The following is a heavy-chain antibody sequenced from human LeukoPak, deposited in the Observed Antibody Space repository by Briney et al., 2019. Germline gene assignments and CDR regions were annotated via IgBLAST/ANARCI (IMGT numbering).Heavy chain of an antibody. CDR3: ARGVSGIAVAGTGVFDI. J-gene: IGHJ3*02. Sequence: ASVKVSCKASGGTFSSYAISWVRQAPGQGLEWMGRIIPIFGTANYAQKFQGRVTITTDESTSTAYMELSSLRSEDTAVYYCARGVSGIAVAGTGVFDIWGQGTMVTVSS. V-gene: IGHV1-69*05. D-gene: IGHD6-19*01. CDR1: GGTFSSYA. CDR2: IIPIFGTA.